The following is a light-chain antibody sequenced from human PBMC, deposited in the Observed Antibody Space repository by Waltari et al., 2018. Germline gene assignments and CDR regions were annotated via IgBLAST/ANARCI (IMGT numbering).Light chain of an antibody. Sequence: QSALTQPASVSVSPGQSITISCTGTSSDICAYKYVSWYQQHPGKAPRLILYDVSSRPSGVPNRFSGSKSGNTASLTITGLQADDDADYYCSSYAGGNSLGIFGAGTKLTVL. CDR3: SSYAGGNSLGI. CDR1: SSDICAYKY. J-gene: IGLJ2*01. V-gene: IGLV2-14*03. CDR2: DVS.